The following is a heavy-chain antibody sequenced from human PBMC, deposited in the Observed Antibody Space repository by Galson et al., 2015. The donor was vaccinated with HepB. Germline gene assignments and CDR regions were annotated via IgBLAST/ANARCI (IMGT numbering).Heavy chain of an antibody. V-gene: IGHV3-11*06. CDR1: GFTFSDYY. CDR3: ARVADADYGDHTHFAS. CDR2: ISASTIYT. J-gene: IGHJ4*02. D-gene: IGHD4-17*01. Sequence: SLRLSCAASGFTFSDYYMSWIRQAPGKGLEWLSYISASTIYTNYADSVKGRFTVSRDNAKNSLNLQMNSLRAEDTAVYYCARVADADYGDHTHFASWGQGTLVTVSS.